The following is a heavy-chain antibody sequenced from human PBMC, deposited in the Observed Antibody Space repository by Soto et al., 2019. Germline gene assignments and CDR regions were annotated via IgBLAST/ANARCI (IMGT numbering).Heavy chain of an antibody. CDR1: GFSLTNARMG. CDR2: IFSNDEK. D-gene: IGHD3-3*01. CDR3: ARVLFAGAYNWCDP. Sequence: SGPKLVNPTETLTLTCTVSGFSLTNARMGVTWIRQPPGKALEWLAHIFSNDEKSYSTSLKSRLTISKDPSKSQVVLTMTKMDPVDTATYYCARVLFAGAYNWCDPWGQGTLGTVSS. V-gene: IGHV2-26*01. J-gene: IGHJ5*02.